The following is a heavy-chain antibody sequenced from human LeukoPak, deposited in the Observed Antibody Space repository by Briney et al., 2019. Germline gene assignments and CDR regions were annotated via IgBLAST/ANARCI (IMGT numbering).Heavy chain of an antibody. CDR2: ISGSGGST. CDR3: ARDTSGIVGAAFDY. J-gene: IGHJ4*02. Sequence: GGSLRLSCAASGFTFSSYAMSWVRQAPGKGLEWVSAISGSGGSTYYADSVKGRFTISRDNSKNTLYLQMNSLRAEDTAVYYCARDTSGIVGAAFDYWGQGTLVTVSS. V-gene: IGHV3-23*01. D-gene: IGHD1-26*01. CDR1: GFTFSSYA.